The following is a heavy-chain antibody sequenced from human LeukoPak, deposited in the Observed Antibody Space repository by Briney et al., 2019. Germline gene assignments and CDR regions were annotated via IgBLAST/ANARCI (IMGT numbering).Heavy chain of an antibody. V-gene: IGHV3-74*01. J-gene: IGHJ4*02. Sequence: GGSLRLSCAASGFTFSSYWMHWVRQAPGKGLVWVSRIISDGSNTTYADSVKGRFTISRDNAKNTLYLQMSSLRAEDTAVYYCVRNSYDSSGYYDYWGQGTLDTVSS. D-gene: IGHD3-22*01. CDR3: VRNSYDSSGYYDY. CDR1: GFTFSSYW. CDR2: IISDGSNT.